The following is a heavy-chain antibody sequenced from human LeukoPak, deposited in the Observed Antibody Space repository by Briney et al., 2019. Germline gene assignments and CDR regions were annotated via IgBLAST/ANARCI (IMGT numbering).Heavy chain of an antibody. D-gene: IGHD3-3*01. CDR3: ARLDDFWSGYSNFDY. V-gene: IGHV5-51*01. Sequence: GESLKISCKGSGYSFTSYWIGWVRQMPGKGLEWMGIIYPGDSDTRYSPSFQGQVTISADESISAAYLQWSSLKASDTAMYYCARLDDFWSGYSNFDYWGQGTLVTVSS. CDR2: IYPGDSDT. CDR1: GYSFTSYW. J-gene: IGHJ4*02.